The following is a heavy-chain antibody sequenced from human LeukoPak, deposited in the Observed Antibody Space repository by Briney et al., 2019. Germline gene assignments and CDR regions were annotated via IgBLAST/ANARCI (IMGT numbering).Heavy chain of an antibody. CDR1: GFTFDDYG. V-gene: IGHV3-20*04. CDR2: INWNGGST. J-gene: IGHJ6*03. CDR3: ARSRNYYYYYMDV. Sequence: PGGSLRLSCAASGFTFDDYGMSWVRQAPGKGLEWVSGINWNGGSTGYADSVKGRFTISRHNAKNSLYLQMNSLRAEDTALYYCARSRNYYYYYMDVWGKGTTVTASS.